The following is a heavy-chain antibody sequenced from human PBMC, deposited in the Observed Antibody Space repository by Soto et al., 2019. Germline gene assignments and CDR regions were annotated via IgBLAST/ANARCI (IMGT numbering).Heavy chain of an antibody. J-gene: IGHJ4*02. V-gene: IGHV1-2*04. Sequence: ASVKVSCKASGYTFTGYYMHWVRQAPGQGLEWMGWINPNSGGTNYAQKFQGWVTMTRDTSISTAYMELSRLRSDDTAVYYCARGPRVDIVATIHGDYWGQGTLVTVSS. D-gene: IGHD5-12*01. CDR2: INPNSGGT. CDR3: ARGPRVDIVATIHGDY. CDR1: GYTFTGYY.